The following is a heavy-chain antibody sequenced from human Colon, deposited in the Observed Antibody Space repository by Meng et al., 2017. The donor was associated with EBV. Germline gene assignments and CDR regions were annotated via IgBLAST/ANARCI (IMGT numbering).Heavy chain of an antibody. Sequence: EGILVGLGGGLVKPGESLRLSCTASGFTFTNAWMNWVRQAPGKGLEWVGRIRSQIDGRTTDYTAPVKGRFTISRDDSKTTLYLQMNRLKIEDSAVYYCTTDEGGSRFWGQGTLVTVSS. CDR1: GFTFTNAW. V-gene: IGHV3-15*01. CDR3: TTDEGGSRF. D-gene: IGHD1-26*01. CDR2: IRSQIDGRTT. J-gene: IGHJ4*02.